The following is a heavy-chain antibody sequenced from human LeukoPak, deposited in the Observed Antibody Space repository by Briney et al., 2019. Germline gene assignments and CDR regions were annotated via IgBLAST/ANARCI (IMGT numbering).Heavy chain of an antibody. CDR3: VRDDRTTRITIFGVVIPPGADI. CDR2: ISSSSSYI. Sequence: GGSLRLSCAASGFTFSSYSMNWVRQAPGKGLEWVSSISSSSSYIYYADSVKGRFTISRDNAKNSLYLQMNSLRAEDTAVYYCVRDDRTTRITIFGVVIPPGADIWGQGTMVTVSS. J-gene: IGHJ3*02. CDR1: GFTFSSYS. D-gene: IGHD3-3*01. V-gene: IGHV3-21*01.